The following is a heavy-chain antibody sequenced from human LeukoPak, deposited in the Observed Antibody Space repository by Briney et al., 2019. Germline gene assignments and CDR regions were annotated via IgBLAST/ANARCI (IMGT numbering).Heavy chain of an antibody. CDR1: GYTFINYY. J-gene: IGHJ3*02. CDR2: INPSGGST. CDR3: ASAPSGRSTSAFDI. Sequence: EASVRVSCKASGYTFINYYMHGVRQAPGQGLEWMGIINPSGGSTSYAQKFQGRVTMTRATSPSTVYMALSSLRSEDTAVYYCASAPSGRSTSAFDIWGQGTMVTASS. V-gene: IGHV1-46*01. D-gene: IGHD2-8*02.